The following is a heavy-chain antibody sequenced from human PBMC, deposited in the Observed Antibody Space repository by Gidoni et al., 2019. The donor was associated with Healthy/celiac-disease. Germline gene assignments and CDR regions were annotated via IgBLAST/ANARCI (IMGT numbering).Heavy chain of an antibody. D-gene: IGHD3-22*01. CDR2: IIPIFGTA. CDR3: ARGGYYDSSGYYYWFDP. Sequence: QVQRVQSGAEVKKPGSSVKVSCKASGGTFSSYAISWVRQAPGQGLEWMGGIIPIFGTANYAQKFQGRVTITADESTSTAYMELSSLRSEDTAVYYCARGGYYDSSGYYYWFDPWGQGTLVTVSS. V-gene: IGHV1-69*01. J-gene: IGHJ5*02. CDR1: GGTFSSYA.